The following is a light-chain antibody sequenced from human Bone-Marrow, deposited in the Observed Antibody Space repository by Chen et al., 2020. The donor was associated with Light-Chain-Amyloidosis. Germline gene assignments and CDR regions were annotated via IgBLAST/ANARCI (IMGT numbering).Light chain of an antibody. Sequence: QLVVTQSPSASASLGASVKLTCTLSSGHSNYAVAWHQQQPEKGPRYLMKLNSDVSHNKGAGIPDRFSGSSSGAERYLTISSLQSEDEADYFCQTWGTGIQVFGGGTKLTVL. CDR1: SGHSNYA. CDR3: QTWGTGIQV. CDR2: LNSDVSH. V-gene: IGLV4-69*01. J-gene: IGLJ3*02.